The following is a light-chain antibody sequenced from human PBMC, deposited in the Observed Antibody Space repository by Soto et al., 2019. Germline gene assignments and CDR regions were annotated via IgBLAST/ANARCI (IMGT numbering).Light chain of an antibody. V-gene: IGKV1-39*01. CDR3: QQSYSPLWT. CDR1: QSITIY. J-gene: IGKJ1*01. Sequence: DSHRTQSPSSLSPGLVDRVAISCPASQSITIYLKYYQQKPEEAPNLLIVGASTLQSGVPSRFSGRGSGTDFTLTISSLQPEDFATYYCQQSYSPLWTFGQGTKVDI. CDR2: GAS.